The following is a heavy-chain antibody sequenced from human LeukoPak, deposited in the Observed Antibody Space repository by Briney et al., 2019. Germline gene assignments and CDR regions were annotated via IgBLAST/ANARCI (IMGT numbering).Heavy chain of an antibody. J-gene: IGHJ4*02. V-gene: IGHV3-74*01. CDR1: GFTFSNYW. CDR3: ATSRTFDY. Sequence: GGSLRLSCAASGFTFSNYWMNWVRQAPGKGLVWVSRINSDGSSTSYADSVKGRFAISRDNAKNTVYLQMNSLGAEDTAVYYCATSRTFDYWGQGTLVTVSS. D-gene: IGHD2-8*01. CDR2: INSDGSST.